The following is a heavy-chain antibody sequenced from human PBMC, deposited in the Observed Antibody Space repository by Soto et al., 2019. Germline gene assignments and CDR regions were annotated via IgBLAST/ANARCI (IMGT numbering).Heavy chain of an antibody. CDR2: IKQDGSEK. J-gene: IGHJ3*02. D-gene: IGHD3-9*01. CDR1: GFTFSSYW. CDR3: ARAGRITIFSTGYPLNAFDI. Sequence: EVQLVESGGGLVQPGGSLRLSCAASGFTFSSYWMSWVRQAPGKGLEWVANIKQDGSEKYYVDSVNGRFTISRDNAKNSLYLQMNSLRAEDTAVYYCARAGRITIFSTGYPLNAFDIWGQGTMVTVSS. V-gene: IGHV3-7*01.